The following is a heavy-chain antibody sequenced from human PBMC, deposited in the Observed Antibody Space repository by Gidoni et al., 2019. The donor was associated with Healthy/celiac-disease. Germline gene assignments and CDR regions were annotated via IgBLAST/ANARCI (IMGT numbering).Heavy chain of an antibody. CDR1: GYTYTSSY. CDR2: INPSGGIT. D-gene: IGHD2-2*01. CDR3: ARDLGSKKGVDY. Sequence: QVQLVQAGAEVKKPGASVKVSYKASGYTYTSSYMHWARQAPGQGLEWIGIINPSGGITSYAQKFQGSCTMTSDTSTSTCYMELSSLRFEDTAVYYCARDLGSKKGVDYWGQGTLVTVSS. J-gene: IGHJ4*02. V-gene: IGHV1-46*01.